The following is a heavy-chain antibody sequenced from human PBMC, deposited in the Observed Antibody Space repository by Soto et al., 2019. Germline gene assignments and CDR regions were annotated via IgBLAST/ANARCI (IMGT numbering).Heavy chain of an antibody. CDR1: GFTFSSYV. D-gene: IGHD2-21*02. CDR2: ISGSSSAT. V-gene: IGHV3-23*01. J-gene: IGHJ4*02. CDR3: ARRTSLITDCNAFDY. Sequence: EVQLLESGGDLEQPGGSLRLSCTASGFTFSSYVMNWVRQAPGKGLEWVSSISGSSSATFYADSVKGRFTISRDNSKNMLYLQMDGLRAEDTAVYYCARRTSLITDCNAFDYWGQGTLVTVSS.